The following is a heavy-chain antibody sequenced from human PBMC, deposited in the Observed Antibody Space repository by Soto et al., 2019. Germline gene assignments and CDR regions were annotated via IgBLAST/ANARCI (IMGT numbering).Heavy chain of an antibody. J-gene: IGHJ6*02. CDR1: GGSISSYY. V-gene: IGHV4-59*01. CDR2: IYYSGST. Sequence: PSETLSLTFTVSGGSISSYYWSWIRQPPGKGLEWIGYIYYSGSTNYNPSLKSRVTISVDTSKNQFSLKLSSVTAADTAVYYCARDHPYYDILTGYSPSGMDVWGQGTTVT. D-gene: IGHD3-9*01. CDR3: ARDHPYYDILTGYSPSGMDV.